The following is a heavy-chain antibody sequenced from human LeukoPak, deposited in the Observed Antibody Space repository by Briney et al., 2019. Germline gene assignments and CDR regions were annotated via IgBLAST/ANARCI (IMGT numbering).Heavy chain of an antibody. J-gene: IGHJ6*02. Sequence: SQTLSLTCTVSGGSISSGGYYWSWIRQHPGKGLEWIGYIYYSGSTYYNPSLKSRVTISVDTSKSQFSLKLSSVTAADTAVYYCARDRPIAAAGYYYYYGMDVWGQGTTVTVSS. CDR1: GGSISSGGYY. CDR3: ARDRPIAAAGYYYYYGMDV. D-gene: IGHD6-13*01. V-gene: IGHV4-31*03. CDR2: IYYSGST.